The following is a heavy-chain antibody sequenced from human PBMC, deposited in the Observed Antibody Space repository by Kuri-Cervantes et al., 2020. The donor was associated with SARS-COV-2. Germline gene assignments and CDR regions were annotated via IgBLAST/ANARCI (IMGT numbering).Heavy chain of an antibody. CDR3: ARGEYYDFWSGHYSFRFVDP. J-gene: IGHJ5*02. V-gene: IGHV1-8*02. Sequence: ASVKVSCKASGGTFSSYAISWVRQATGQGLEWMGWMNPNSGNTGYAQKFQGRVTMTRDTSTSTVYMELSSLRSEDTAVYYCARGEYYDFWSGHYSFRFVDPWGQGTLVTVSS. CDR2: MNPNSGNT. CDR1: GGTFSSYA. D-gene: IGHD3-3*01.